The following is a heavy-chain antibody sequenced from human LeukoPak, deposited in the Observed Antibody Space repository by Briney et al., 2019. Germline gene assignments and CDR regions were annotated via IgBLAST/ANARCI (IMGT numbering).Heavy chain of an antibody. CDR1: GYTFTGYY. D-gene: IGHD3-22*01. V-gene: IGHV1-2*06. CDR3: ARWPVGFGKYYYDSSGYCQGS. J-gene: IGHJ4*02. CDR2: INPNSGGT. Sequence: GASVKVSCKASGYTFTGYYMHWVRQAPGQGLEWMGRINPNSGGTNYAQKFQGRVTMTRDTSISTVYMELSRLRSDDTAVYYCARWPVGFGKYYYDSSGYCQGSWGQGTLVTVSS.